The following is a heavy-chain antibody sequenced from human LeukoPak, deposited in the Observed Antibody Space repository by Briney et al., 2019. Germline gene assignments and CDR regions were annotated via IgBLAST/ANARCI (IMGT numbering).Heavy chain of an antibody. Sequence: PGGSLRLSCAASGFTFSSYAMHWVRQAPGKGLEWVAVISYDGSNKYHADSVKGRFTISRDNSKNTLYLQMNSLRAEDTAVYYCARAFVSNCSGGSCFLYYYGMDVWGQGTTVTVSS. D-gene: IGHD2-15*01. V-gene: IGHV3-30-3*01. CDR1: GFTFSSYA. J-gene: IGHJ6*02. CDR2: ISYDGSNK. CDR3: ARAFVSNCSGGSCFLYYYGMDV.